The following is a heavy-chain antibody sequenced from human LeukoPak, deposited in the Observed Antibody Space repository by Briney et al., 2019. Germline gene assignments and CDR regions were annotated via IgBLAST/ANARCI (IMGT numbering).Heavy chain of an antibody. V-gene: IGHV3-23*01. J-gene: IGHJ2*01. CDR3: AKGYCSSTSCPYWGYFDL. CDR2: ISGSGGST. D-gene: IGHD2-2*01. CDR1: GFTFSSYA. Sequence: PGGSLRLSCAASGFTFSSYAMSWVRQAPGKGLEWVSAISGSGGSTYYADSVKGRFTISRDNSKNTLYLQMNSLRAEDTAVYYCAKGYCSSTSCPYWGYFDLWGRGTLVTVSS.